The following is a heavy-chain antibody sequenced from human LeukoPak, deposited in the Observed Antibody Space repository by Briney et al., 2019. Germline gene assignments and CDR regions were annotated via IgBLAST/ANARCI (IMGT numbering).Heavy chain of an antibody. CDR3: ARLAPYYGTGII. V-gene: IGHV3-7*01. Sequence: GGSLRLSCAASGFTFGPYWMSWVRQAPGKGLEWVATIKEDGSEEYYVDSVRGRFTISRDNAKNSLYLQMSSLRAEDTAVYYCARLAPYYGTGIIWGQGTVVTVSS. CDR2: IKEDGSEE. D-gene: IGHD3-10*01. CDR1: GFTFGPYW. J-gene: IGHJ3*02.